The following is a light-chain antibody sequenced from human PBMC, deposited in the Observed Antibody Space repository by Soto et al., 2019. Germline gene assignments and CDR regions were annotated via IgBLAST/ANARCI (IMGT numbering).Light chain of an antibody. CDR2: GAS. V-gene: IGKV3-20*01. CDR1: QSVSNNY. Sequence: EIVLTQSPGTLSLSPGERATLSCRASQSVSNNYLAWYQQKPGQAPRLLIYGASDRAAGIPARFSGSGSGTDFTLTIRRLEPEDFAVYYCPQYGSSGTFGQGTKVDIK. J-gene: IGKJ1*01. CDR3: PQYGSSGT.